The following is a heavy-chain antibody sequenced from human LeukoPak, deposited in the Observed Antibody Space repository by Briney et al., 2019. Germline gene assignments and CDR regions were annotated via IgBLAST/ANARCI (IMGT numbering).Heavy chain of an antibody. CDR1: GDSVSSNSAT. Sequence: SQTLSLTCAISGDSVSSNSATWNWIRQSPSRGLEWLGRTYYKSKWYNDYTVSVKSRITTNSDTSKNQFSLQLNSVTPEDTAVYYCARVSSPWSPRDAFDIWGQGTMVTVSS. J-gene: IGHJ3*02. D-gene: IGHD1-26*01. CDR3: ARVSSPWSPRDAFDI. CDR2: TYYKSKWYN. V-gene: IGHV6-1*01.